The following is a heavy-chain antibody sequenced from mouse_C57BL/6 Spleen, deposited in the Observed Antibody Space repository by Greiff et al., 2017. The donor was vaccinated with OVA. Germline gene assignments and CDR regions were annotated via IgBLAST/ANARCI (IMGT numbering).Heavy chain of an antibody. V-gene: IGHV5-17*01. CDR1: GFTFSDYG. J-gene: IGHJ2*01. CDR2: ISSGSSTI. D-gene: IGHD1-1*01. Sequence: DVKLVESGGGLVKPGGSLKLSCAASGFTFSDYGMHWVRQAPEKGLEWVAYISSGSSTIYYADTVKGRFPISRDNAKNTLFMQMTRLRSEDTAMYYCARQGDYYGSSYWGQGTTLTVSS. CDR3: ARQGDYYGSSY.